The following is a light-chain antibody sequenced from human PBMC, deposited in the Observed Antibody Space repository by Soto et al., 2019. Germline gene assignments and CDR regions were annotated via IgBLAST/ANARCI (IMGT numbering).Light chain of an antibody. Sequence: QSALTQPASVSDSPGQSITISCTGTSSDVGGSNFVSWYQQHPGKPPKLIIYDVANRPSGVSNRFSGSKSGSTASLIISRLQTEAEADYYCVSYTSSTTYVFGIGTKVT. CDR3: VSYTSSTTYV. CDR2: DVA. V-gene: IGLV2-14*03. J-gene: IGLJ1*01. CDR1: SSDVGGSNF.